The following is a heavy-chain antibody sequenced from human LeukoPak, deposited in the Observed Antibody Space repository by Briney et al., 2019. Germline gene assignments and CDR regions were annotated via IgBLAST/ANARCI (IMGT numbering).Heavy chain of an antibody. D-gene: IGHD2-15*01. V-gene: IGHV3-53*01. J-gene: IGHJ4*02. CDR3: AKQLGYCSDGSCYFPY. CDR1: GFSVSSSS. Sequence: GGSLRLSCAVSGFSVSSSSMNWVRQAPGKGLEWVSIFYSGGSVLFADSVQGRFTISRDNSKSTLCLQMNSLRAEDTAVYYCAKQLGYCSDGSCYFPYWGQGTLVTVSS. CDR2: FYSGGSV.